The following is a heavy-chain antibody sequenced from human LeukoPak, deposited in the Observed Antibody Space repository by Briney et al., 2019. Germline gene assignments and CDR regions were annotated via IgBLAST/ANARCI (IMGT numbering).Heavy chain of an antibody. V-gene: IGHV1-46*01. Sequence: ASVKVSCKASGYTXTSYYMHWVRQAPGQGLELMGIINPSGGSTSYAQKFQGRVTMTRDTSTSTVYMELSSLRSEDTAVYYCARDGWVAAASSGMDVWGQGTTVTVSS. CDR1: GYTXTSYY. CDR3: ARDGWVAAASSGMDV. CDR2: INPSGGST. D-gene: IGHD6-13*01. J-gene: IGHJ6*02.